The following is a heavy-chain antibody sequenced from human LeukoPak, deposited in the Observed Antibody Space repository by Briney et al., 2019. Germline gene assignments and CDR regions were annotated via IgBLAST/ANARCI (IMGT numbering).Heavy chain of an antibody. Sequence: ASVKVSCKTSGYTFTGYYMHWVRQAPGQGLEWMGRINPKSGGTSYAQKFQGRVTMTRDTSISTAYMGLSRLTSDDTAVYYCARVGPPGDYYDTSGPWFDPWGQGTLVTVSS. V-gene: IGHV1-2*06. CDR2: INPKSGGT. J-gene: IGHJ5*02. D-gene: IGHD3-22*01. CDR3: ARVGPPGDYYDTSGPWFDP. CDR1: GYTFTGYY.